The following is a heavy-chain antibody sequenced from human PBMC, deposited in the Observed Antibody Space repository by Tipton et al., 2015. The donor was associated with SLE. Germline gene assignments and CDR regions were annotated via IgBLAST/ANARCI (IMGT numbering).Heavy chain of an antibody. D-gene: IGHD3-22*01. Sequence: TLSLTCTVSGGSISSSSYYWGWIRQPPGKGLEWIGRIYTSGSTNYNPSLKSRVTMSVDTSKNQFSLKLSSVTAADTAVYYCARGFDDSSGNAFDIWGQGTMATVSS. CDR2: IYTSGST. V-gene: IGHV4-39*07. J-gene: IGHJ3*02. CDR1: GGSISSSSYY. CDR3: ARGFDDSSGNAFDI.